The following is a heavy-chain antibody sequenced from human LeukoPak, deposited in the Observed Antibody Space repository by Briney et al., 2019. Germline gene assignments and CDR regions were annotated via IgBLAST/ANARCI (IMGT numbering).Heavy chain of an antibody. CDR3: ATDNYGDYELDY. D-gene: IGHD4-17*01. CDR2: FDPEDGET. CDR1: GYTLTELS. Sequence: GASVKVSCKVSGYTLTELSMHWVRQAPGKGLEWMGGFDPEDGETIYAQKFQGRVTMTEDTFTDTAYMELSSLRSEDTAVYYCATDNYGDYELDYWGQGTLVTVSS. V-gene: IGHV1-24*01. J-gene: IGHJ4*02.